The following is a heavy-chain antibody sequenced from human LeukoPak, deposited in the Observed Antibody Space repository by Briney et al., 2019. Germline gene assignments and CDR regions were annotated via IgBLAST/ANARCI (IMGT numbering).Heavy chain of an antibody. Sequence: PGGSLRLSCAASGFTFSSYSMNWVRQAPGKGLEWVSYISSSSSTIYYADSVKGRFTISRDNAKNSLYLQMNSLRAEDTAVYYCARDRTSGCDVWGKGTTVTVSS. CDR3: ARDRTSGCDV. D-gene: IGHD6-19*01. CDR1: GFTFSSYS. V-gene: IGHV3-48*04. J-gene: IGHJ6*04. CDR2: ISSSSSTI.